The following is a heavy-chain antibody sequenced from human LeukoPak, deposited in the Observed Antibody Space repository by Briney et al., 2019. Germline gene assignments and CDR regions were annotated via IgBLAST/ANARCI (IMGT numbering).Heavy chain of an antibody. J-gene: IGHJ4*02. CDR2: ISTSGSTI. CDR1: GFTFSDYY. V-gene: IGHV3-11*04. Sequence: GGSLRLSCAASGFTFSDYYMSWIRQAPGKGLEWVSYISTSGSTIYYADSVKGRFTISRDNAKNSLYLQMNSLRAEDTAVYYCARAIETTWIQLWQSVGYWGQGTLVTVSS. D-gene: IGHD5-18*01. CDR3: ARAIETTWIQLWQSVGY.